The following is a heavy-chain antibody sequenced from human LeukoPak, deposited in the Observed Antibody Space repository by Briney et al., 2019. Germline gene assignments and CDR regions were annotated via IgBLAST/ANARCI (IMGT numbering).Heavy chain of an antibody. CDR2: ISSSSSTI. CDR3: ARDGRSGRYLPGYYGMDV. V-gene: IGHV3-48*04. D-gene: IGHD1-26*01. Sequence: PGGSLRLSCAASGFTFSSYSMNWVRQAPGKGLEWVSYISSSSSTIYYADSVKGRFTISRDNAKNSLYLQMNSLRAEDTAVYYCARDGRSGRYLPGYYGMDVWGQRTTVTVSS. J-gene: IGHJ6*02. CDR1: GFTFSSYS.